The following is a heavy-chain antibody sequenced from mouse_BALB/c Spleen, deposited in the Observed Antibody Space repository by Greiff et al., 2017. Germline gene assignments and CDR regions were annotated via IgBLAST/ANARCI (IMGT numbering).Heavy chain of an antibody. J-gene: IGHJ1*01. CDR1: GFTFSSYG. V-gene: IGHV5-6*01. D-gene: IGHD1-1*01. Sequence: DVQLVESGGDLVKPGGSLKLSCAASGFTFSSYGMSWVRQTPDKRLEWVATISSGGSYTYYPDSVKGRFTIARDNAKNTLYLQMSSLKSEDTAMYHFARSPCNGSRDSSFGVRGAGNTAPVAS. CDR2: ISSGGSYT. CDR3: ARSPCNGSRDSSFGV.